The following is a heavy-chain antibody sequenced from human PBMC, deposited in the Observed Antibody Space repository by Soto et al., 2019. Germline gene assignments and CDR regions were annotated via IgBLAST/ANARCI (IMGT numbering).Heavy chain of an antibody. V-gene: IGHV4-30-4*01. D-gene: IGHD1-7*01. CDR3: ATQGFGTLHGLVDV. CDR2: IYYTGST. Sequence: SETLSLTCTVSGGSISSGDYYWSWIRQLPEKGLEWIGYIYYTGSTIYNPSLKSRVTISVDTSKNQFSLKMNSVTAADTAVYYCATQGFGTLHGLVDVWGQGTTVTVSS. J-gene: IGHJ6*02. CDR1: GGSISSGDYY.